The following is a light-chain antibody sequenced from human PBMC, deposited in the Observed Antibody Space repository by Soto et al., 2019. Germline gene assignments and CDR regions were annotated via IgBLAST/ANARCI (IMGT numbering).Light chain of an antibody. CDR2: GAS. J-gene: IGKJ2*01. V-gene: IGKV3-15*01. CDR1: QSVSSN. CDR3: QQSNNWGT. Sequence: EIVMTQSPATLSVSPGERATLSCRASQSVSSNLAWYQQKPGQAPRLLIYGASSRATGIPARFSGSGSGTEFTLTISSLQSEDFAVYYCQQSNNWGTFGQGPKLE.